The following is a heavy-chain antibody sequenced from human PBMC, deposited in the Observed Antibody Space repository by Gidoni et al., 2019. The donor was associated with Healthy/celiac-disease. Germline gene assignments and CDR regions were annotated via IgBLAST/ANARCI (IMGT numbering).Heavy chain of an antibody. J-gene: IGHJ6*02. V-gene: IGHV1-18*01. Sequence: QVQLVQSGAEVKKPGASVKVSCKASGYTFTSYGISWVRQAPGQGLEWMGWISAYNGNTNYAQKLQGRVTMTTDTSTSTAYMELRSLRSDDTAVYYCARDKPILTGYQGPYYYYGMDVWGQGTTVTVSS. D-gene: IGHD3-9*01. CDR1: GYTFTSYG. CDR2: ISAYNGNT. CDR3: ARDKPILTGYQGPYYYYGMDV.